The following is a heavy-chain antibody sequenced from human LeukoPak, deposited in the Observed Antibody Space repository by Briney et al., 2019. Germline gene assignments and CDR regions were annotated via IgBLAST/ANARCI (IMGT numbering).Heavy chain of an antibody. D-gene: IGHD3-10*01. V-gene: IGHV4-34*01. CDR1: GGSFSGYY. CDR3: ARRKRITIRTVGWFDV. Sequence: SETLSPTCAVYGGSFSGYYWSWTRQPPGKGLEWIGEINHSGSTNYNPSLKSRVTISVDTSKNQFSLKLSSVTAADTAVYYCARRKRITIRTVGWFDVWGKGTTVTISS. J-gene: IGHJ6*04. CDR2: INHSGST.